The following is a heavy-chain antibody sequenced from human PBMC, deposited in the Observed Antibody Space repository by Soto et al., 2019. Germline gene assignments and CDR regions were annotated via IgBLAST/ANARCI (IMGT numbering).Heavy chain of an antibody. CDR3: ARDKVGSSWYGDSWFDP. CDR1: GGTFSSYT. D-gene: IGHD6-13*01. CDR2: IIPILGIA. V-gene: IGHV1-69*04. Sequence: GASVKVSCKASGGTFSSYTISWVRQAPGQGLEWMGRIIPILGIANYAQKFQGRVTITADKSTSTAYMELSSLRSEDTAVYYCARDKVGSSWYGDSWFDPWGQGTLVTVSS. J-gene: IGHJ5*02.